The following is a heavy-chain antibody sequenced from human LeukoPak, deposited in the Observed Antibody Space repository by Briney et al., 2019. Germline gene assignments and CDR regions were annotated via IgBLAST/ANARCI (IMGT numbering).Heavy chain of an antibody. CDR2: INTGNGNT. CDR1: GYTFTNYA. CDR3: ARDSGSGFYEMTY. D-gene: IGHD3-22*01. J-gene: IGHJ4*02. V-gene: IGHV1-3*04. Sequence: ASVKVSCKASGYTFTNYAIHWVRQAPGQRLEWMGWINTGNGNTQYSQRFQGRVTITMDTSASTAYMELSTLSSEDTAVYYCARDSGSGFYEMTYGGQGTLVIVSS.